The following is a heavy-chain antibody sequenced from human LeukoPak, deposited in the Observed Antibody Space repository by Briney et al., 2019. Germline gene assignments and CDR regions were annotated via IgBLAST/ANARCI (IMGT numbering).Heavy chain of an antibody. CDR1: GYTFIDYY. J-gene: IGHJ4*02. CDR2: INPNSAGT. V-gene: IGHV1-2*02. D-gene: IGHD3-10*01. CDR3: ARLYGSGRRSAFDY. Sequence: ASVKVSCEASGYTFIDYYIHWVRQAPGQGLEWMGWINPNSAGTNYAQRFQGRITMTRDTSIRTAYMELSRLRSDDTAVYYCARLYGSGRRSAFDYWGQGTPVTVSS.